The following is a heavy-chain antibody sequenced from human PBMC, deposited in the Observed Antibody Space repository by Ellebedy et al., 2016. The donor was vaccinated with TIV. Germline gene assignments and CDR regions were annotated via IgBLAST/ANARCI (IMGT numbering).Heavy chain of an antibody. CDR3: ARDTRGASGWCEFDY. J-gene: IGHJ4*02. Sequence: AASVKVSCKASGYSFTDYYIHWVRQAPGQGLQWVGWINPTSGGTNFAQKFQGRVTMTRDTSVSAAYLELSRLRSDDTAVYYCARDTRGASGWCEFDYWGQGTLVTVSS. V-gene: IGHV1-2*02. CDR2: INPTSGGT. CDR1: GYSFTDYY. D-gene: IGHD6-19*01.